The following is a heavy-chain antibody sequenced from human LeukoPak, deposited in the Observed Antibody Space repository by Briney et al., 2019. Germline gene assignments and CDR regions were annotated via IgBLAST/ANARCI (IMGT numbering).Heavy chain of an antibody. CDR2: ISGSDGST. V-gene: IGHV3-23*01. Sequence: GGSLRLSCAASGFMFSSYWMSWVRQAPGKGLEWVSAISGSDGSTYYADPVKGRFTISRDNSKNTLYLQMNSLRAEDTAVYYCAKRNLIDCSSTRCYMYFDYWGQGTLVTVSS. J-gene: IGHJ4*02. CDR3: AKRNLIDCSSTRCYMYFDY. D-gene: IGHD2-2*02. CDR1: GFMFSSYW.